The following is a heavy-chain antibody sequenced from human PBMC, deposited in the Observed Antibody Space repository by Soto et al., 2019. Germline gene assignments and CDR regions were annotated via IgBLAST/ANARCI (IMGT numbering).Heavy chain of an antibody. Sequence: QITLKESGPTLVKPTQTLTLTCTFSGFSLSTSGVGVGWIRQPPGKALEWLALIYWDDDKRYSPSLKSRLTMTKHNSKNQVDLTMTNTDHVDTATYYCAHSSLREYSCYDANYYYYMDVWGKGTTVTVSS. J-gene: IGHJ6*03. V-gene: IGHV2-5*02. CDR3: AHSSLREYSCYDANYYYYMDV. CDR1: GFSLSTSGVG. D-gene: IGHD5-12*01. CDR2: IYWDDDK.